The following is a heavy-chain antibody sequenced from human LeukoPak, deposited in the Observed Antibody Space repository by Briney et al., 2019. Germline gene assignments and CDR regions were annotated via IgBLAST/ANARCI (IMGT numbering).Heavy chain of an antibody. J-gene: IGHJ4*02. D-gene: IGHD4/OR15-4a*01. CDR2: ISYDGSNK. V-gene: IGHV3-30-3*01. CDR3: ARTPNYIDFVY. CDR1: GFTFSSYA. Sequence: GGSLRLSCAASGFTFSSYAMHWVRQALGKGLEWVAVISYDGSNKYYADSVKGRFTISRDNSKNTLYLQMNSLRAEDTAVYYCARTPNYIDFVYWGQGTLVTVSS.